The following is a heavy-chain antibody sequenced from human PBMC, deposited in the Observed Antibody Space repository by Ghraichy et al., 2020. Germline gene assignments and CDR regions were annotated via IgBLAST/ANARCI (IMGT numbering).Heavy chain of an antibody. CDR1: GGSISSSNW. V-gene: IGHV4-4*02. CDR2: IYHSGST. CDR3: ARGRVGATTSFDY. D-gene: IGHD1-26*01. Sequence: SETLSLTCAVSGGSISSSNWWNWVRQPPGKGLEWIGEIYHSGSTNYNPSLKSRVTISVDKSKNQFSLKLTSVTAADTAVYYCARGRVGATTSFDYWGQGTLVTVSS. J-gene: IGHJ4*02.